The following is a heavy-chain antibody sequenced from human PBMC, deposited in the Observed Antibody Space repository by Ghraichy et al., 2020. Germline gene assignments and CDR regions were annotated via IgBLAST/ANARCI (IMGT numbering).Heavy chain of an antibody. CDR1: GFTFSSYW. CDR3: ARDYYFDTSGNPHY. D-gene: IGHD3-22*01. Sequence: GGSLRLSCVGSGFTFSSYWMHWVRQVPGKGLVWVSRTSSDGSKPTYADFAKGRFIISRDNAKNTLYLQMDSLRAEDTAVYYCARDYYFDTSGNPHYWGQGAVVTVSS. CDR2: TSSDGSKP. V-gene: IGHV3-74*03. J-gene: IGHJ4*02.